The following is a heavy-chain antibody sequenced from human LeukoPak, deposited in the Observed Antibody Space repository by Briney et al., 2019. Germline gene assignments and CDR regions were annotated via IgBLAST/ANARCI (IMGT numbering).Heavy chain of an antibody. J-gene: IGHJ4*02. CDR2: IKSKTDGGTT. CDR3: TTPLYYGDDVDY. D-gene: IGHD4-17*01. CDR1: GFTFSDYY. V-gene: IGHV3-15*01. Sequence: GGSLRLSCAASGFTFSDYYMSWIRQAPGKGLEWVGRIKSKTDGGTTDYAAPVKGRFTISRDDSKNTLYLQMNSLKTEDTAVYYCTTPLYYGDDVDYWGQGTLVTVSS.